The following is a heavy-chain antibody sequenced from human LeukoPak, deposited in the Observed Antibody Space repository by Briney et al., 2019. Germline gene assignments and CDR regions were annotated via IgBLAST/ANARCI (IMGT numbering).Heavy chain of an antibody. V-gene: IGHV5-51*01. CDR1: GYSFTSYW. CDR3: ARRLDYGDYDY. CDR2: IFPGDSDT. J-gene: IGHJ4*02. D-gene: IGHD4-17*01. Sequence: GESLKISCKGTGYSFTSYWIGWVRQMPGKGLEWMGIIFPGDSDTRYSPSFQGQVTISADKSITTAYLQWSSLKASDTAMYYCARRLDYGDYDYWGQGTLVTVSS.